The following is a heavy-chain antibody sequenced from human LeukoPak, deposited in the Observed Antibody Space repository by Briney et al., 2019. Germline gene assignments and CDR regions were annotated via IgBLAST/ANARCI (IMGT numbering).Heavy chain of an antibody. J-gene: IGHJ4*02. CDR3: VRDLWSGYSDY. CDR2: IKQDGSEK. Sequence: GGSLRLSCAASGFTFSSYWMSWVRQAPGKGLEWVANIKQDGSEKYYVDSVKGRFTISRDNAKNSLYLQMNSLRAEDTAVYYCVRDLWSGYSDYWGQGTLVTVSS. D-gene: IGHD3-3*01. CDR1: GFTFSSYW. V-gene: IGHV3-7*01.